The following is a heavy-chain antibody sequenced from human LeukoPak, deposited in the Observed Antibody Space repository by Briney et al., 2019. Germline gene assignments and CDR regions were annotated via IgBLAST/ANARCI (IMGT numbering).Heavy chain of an antibody. CDR1: GFTFSSYA. D-gene: IGHD2-2*01. CDR2: ISSSGGST. Sequence: GGSLRLSCAVSGFTFSSYAMSWVRQAPGKGLEWVSSISSSGGSTYYADSAKGRFTISRDNSNNTMYLQMNRLRAEDTAVYYCATHQPANYYYGMDVWGQGTTVTVSS. CDR3: ATHQPANYYYGMDV. V-gene: IGHV3-23*01. J-gene: IGHJ6*02.